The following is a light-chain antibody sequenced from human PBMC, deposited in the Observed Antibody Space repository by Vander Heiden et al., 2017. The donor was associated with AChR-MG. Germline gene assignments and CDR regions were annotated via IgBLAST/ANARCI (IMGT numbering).Light chain of an antibody. Sequence: QSALTQPASVSGSPGQSITISCPGANSDVGAYNLVSWYQQHPGRAPKLVMYEVNKRPSGVSDRFSGSKSGFTASLTISGLQAEDEADYYCCSYAGSTYVFGTGTKVTVL. CDR1: NSDVGAYNL. CDR3: CSYAGSTYV. J-gene: IGLJ1*01. V-gene: IGLV2-23*02. CDR2: EVN.